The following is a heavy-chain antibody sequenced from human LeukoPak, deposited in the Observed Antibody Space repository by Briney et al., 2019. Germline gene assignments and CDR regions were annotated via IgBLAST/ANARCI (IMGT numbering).Heavy chain of an antibody. Sequence: SETLSLTCAVSGGSISSGGYSWSWIRQPPGKGLEWIGYIYHSGSTYYNPSLKSRVTISVDRSKSQSSLKLSSVTAADTAVYYCARDTYFYGMDVWGKGTTVTVSS. CDR1: GGSISSGGYS. J-gene: IGHJ6*04. CDR2: IYHSGST. V-gene: IGHV4-30-2*01. D-gene: IGHD3-10*01. CDR3: ARDTYFYGMDV.